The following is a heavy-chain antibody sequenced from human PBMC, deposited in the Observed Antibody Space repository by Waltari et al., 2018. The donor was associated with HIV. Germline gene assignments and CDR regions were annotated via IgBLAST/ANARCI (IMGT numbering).Heavy chain of an antibody. J-gene: IGHJ5*02. CDR1: GSTFTGDY. CDR2: INPNRCGT. Sequence: QVQLVQSGAEVKKHGASVKVSCTASGSTFTGDYMNWGRQGPGQGLGWMGWINPNRCGTNYAQKFQGRVTMTMDTSISTAYMELSRLRSDDTAVYYCARGRPSTSPRDWFDPWGQGTLVTVSS. CDR3: ARGRPSTSPRDWFDP. V-gene: IGHV1-2*02. D-gene: IGHD2-21*01.